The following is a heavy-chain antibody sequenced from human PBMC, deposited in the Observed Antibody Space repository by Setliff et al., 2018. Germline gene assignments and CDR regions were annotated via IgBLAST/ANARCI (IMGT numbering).Heavy chain of an antibody. CDR3: ASYYYGSGSSYIPPHFDY. CDR2: ISDTTNFI. Sequence: GGSLRLSCSASGFTFGHYNMNWVRQAPGKGLEWVSSISDTTNFIYYADSVKGRFTISRDTAKNSLYLQMNSLRAEDSAVYYCASYYYGSGSSYIPPHFDYWGLGTLVTVSS. D-gene: IGHD3-10*01. V-gene: IGHV3-21*01. CDR1: GFTFGHYN. J-gene: IGHJ4*02.